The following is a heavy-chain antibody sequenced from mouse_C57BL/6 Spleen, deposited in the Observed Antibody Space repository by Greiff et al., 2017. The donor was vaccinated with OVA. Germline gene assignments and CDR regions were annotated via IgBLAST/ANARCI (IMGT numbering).Heavy chain of an antibody. CDR3: ARRRGYDVGYFDV. D-gene: IGHD2-2*01. CDR1: GFTFSDYG. V-gene: IGHV5-15*04. CDR2: ISNLAHSI. Sequence: DVKLQESGGGLVQPGGSLKLSCAASGFTFSDYGMAWVRQAPRKGPEWVAFISNLAHSIYYADTVTGRFTISRENAKNTLYLEMSSLRSEDTAMYYCARRRGYDVGYFDVWGTGTTVTVSS. J-gene: IGHJ1*03.